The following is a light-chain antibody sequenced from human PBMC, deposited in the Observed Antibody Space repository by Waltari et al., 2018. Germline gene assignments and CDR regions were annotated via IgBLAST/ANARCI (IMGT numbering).Light chain of an antibody. V-gene: IGLV2-23*02. CDR3: YSSAMSAFVV. J-gene: IGLJ3*02. CDR1: SSDIGSYNV. Sequence: QSALTQPASVSGSPGQSITISCTGTSSDIGSYNVVSWYQHHPGKAPKLILYEVTKRPRGVSGRFSGAKSGHTASLTISGLQAEDDADYYCYSSAMSAFVVFGGGTKLTVL. CDR2: EVT.